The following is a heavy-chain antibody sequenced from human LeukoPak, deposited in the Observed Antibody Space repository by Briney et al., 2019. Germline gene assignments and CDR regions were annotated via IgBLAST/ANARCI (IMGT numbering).Heavy chain of an antibody. CDR3: ARIWVSPRLGYWFDP. Sequence: GGSLRLSCTVSGFTVSSNSMSWVRQAPGKGLEWVSFIYSDNTIYSDSVKGRFTISRYNSKNTKYLQMNSLRAEDTAVYYYARIWVSPRLGYWFDPWGQGTLVTVSS. V-gene: IGHV3-53*01. CDR1: GFTVSSNS. J-gene: IGHJ5*02. CDR2: IYSDNT. D-gene: IGHD3-16*01.